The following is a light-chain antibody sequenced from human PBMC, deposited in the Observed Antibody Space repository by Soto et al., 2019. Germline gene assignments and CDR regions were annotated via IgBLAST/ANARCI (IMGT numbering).Light chain of an antibody. Sequence: QSVLTQPPSASGSPGQSVTISCTGTSSDVGGYNYVSWYQQHPGKAPKLMIYEVTKRPSGVPDRFSGSKSGTSASLAISALQSEDEADYYCAAWDDSLSGLYVFGTGTKLTVL. CDR2: EVT. CDR3: AAWDDSLSGLYV. J-gene: IGLJ1*01. V-gene: IGLV2-8*01. CDR1: SSDVGGYNY.